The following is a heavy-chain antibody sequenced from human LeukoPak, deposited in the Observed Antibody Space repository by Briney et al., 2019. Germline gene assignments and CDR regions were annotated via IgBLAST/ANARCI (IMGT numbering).Heavy chain of an antibody. V-gene: IGHV3-53*01. CDR3: ARGRITGYFDY. Sequence: GGSLRLSCAASGFIVSTSYMTWVRQAPGKGLEWVSFIYSGGSTYYADSVKGRFTISRDSSKNTLYLQMYSLRVEDTAVYYCARGRITGYFDYWGQGTLVTVSS. J-gene: IGHJ4*02. D-gene: IGHD3-16*01. CDR1: GFIVSTSY. CDR2: IYSGGST.